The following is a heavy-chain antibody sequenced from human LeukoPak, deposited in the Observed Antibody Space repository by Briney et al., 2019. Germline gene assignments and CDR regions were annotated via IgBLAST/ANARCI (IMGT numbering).Heavy chain of an antibody. J-gene: IGHJ4*02. CDR3: TKGGTGWNYFDC. CDR1: GFTVTNND. Sequence: PGGSLRLSCAASGFTVTNNDMSWVRQAPGKGLEWVSVIYSGDNTNYADSVKGRFTISRDNSKNTLYLQMNSLRAEDTAVYYCTKGGTGWNYFDCRGQGTLVTVSS. CDR2: IYSGDNT. D-gene: IGHD6-19*01. V-gene: IGHV3-66*02.